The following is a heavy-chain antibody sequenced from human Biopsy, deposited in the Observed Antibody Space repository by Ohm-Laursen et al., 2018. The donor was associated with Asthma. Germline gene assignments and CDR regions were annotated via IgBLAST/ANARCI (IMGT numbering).Heavy chain of an antibody. CDR3: AKERYYDFWSGHPI. D-gene: IGHD3-3*01. J-gene: IGHJ3*02. CDR2: MSFDGRQT. CDR1: GFSFKRFW. Sequence: APRISRSASGFSFKRFWMHWGRPGPGKGLGGGGVMSFDGRQTYYADSVKGRFTISRDNSKNTLYLQMNSLRAEDTAVYYCAKERYYDFWSGHPIWGQGTRVTVSS. V-gene: IGHV3-30*18.